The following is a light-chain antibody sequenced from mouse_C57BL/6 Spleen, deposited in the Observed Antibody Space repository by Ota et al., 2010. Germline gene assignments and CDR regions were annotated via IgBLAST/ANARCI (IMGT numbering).Light chain of an antibody. Sequence: VMTHVSPNYMSTSVGDRVSITCKASQDVGTAVAWYQQKPGQSPKLLIYWASTRHTGVPDRFTGSGSGTDFTLTISNVQSEDLADYFCQEYSSYPLTFGAGTKLELK. CDR2: WAS. CDR1: QDVGTA. CDR3: QEYSSYPLT. V-gene: IGKV6-23*01. J-gene: IGKJ5*01.